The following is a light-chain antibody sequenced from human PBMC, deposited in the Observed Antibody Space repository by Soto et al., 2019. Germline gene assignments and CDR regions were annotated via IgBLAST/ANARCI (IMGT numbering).Light chain of an antibody. V-gene: IGLV2-23*02. CDR3: CSYAGSGTPYV. CDR2: EVS. J-gene: IGLJ1*01. Sequence: QSVLTQPASVSGSPGQSITISCTGTTSDVGTYNLVSWYQRHPGKAPKLLIYEVSKRPSGVSDRFSASKSGNTASLTISGLQAEDEAAYYCCSYAGSGTPYVFGTGTKVTVL. CDR1: TSDVGTYNL.